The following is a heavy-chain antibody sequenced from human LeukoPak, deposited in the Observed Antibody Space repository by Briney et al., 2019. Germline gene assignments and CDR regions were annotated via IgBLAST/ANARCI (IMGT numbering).Heavy chain of an antibody. CDR3: ARDWGRELNIS. D-gene: IGHD3-16*01. CDR1: GFTFTTYW. V-gene: IGHV3-7*03. CDR2: INQDGSQK. Sequence: GGSLRFSCAASGFTFTTYWMSWVRQAPGKGLEWVANINQDGSQKFYMDSVKGRFTISRDNAKNSLYLQMNSLRAEDTALYYCARDWGRELNISWGQGTLVTVSS. J-gene: IGHJ4*02.